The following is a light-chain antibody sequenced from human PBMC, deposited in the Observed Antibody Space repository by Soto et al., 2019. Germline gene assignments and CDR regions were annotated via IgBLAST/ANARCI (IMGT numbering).Light chain of an antibody. Sequence: EIVMTQSPATLSVSPGERATLSCRASQSVSSNLAWYQQKPGQAPRLLIYGASTRATGIPDRFSGSGSGTDSTLTISSLQSEDVAVYYWQQYNNWPRTFGQGTKVEIK. V-gene: IGKV3-15*01. J-gene: IGKJ1*01. CDR3: QQYNNWPRT. CDR2: GAS. CDR1: QSVSSN.